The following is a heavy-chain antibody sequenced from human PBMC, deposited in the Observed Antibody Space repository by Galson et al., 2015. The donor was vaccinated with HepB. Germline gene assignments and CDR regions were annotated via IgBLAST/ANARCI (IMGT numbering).Heavy chain of an antibody. D-gene: IGHD6-13*01. J-gene: IGHJ4*02. V-gene: IGHV3-23*01. CDR3: AKHLRYFEIAEPVDY. Sequence: SLRLSCAASGFTFSSYAMSWVRQAPGKGLEWVSAISGSGGSTYYADSVKGRFTISRDNSKNTLYLQMNSLRAEDTAVYYCAKHLRYFEIAEPVDYWGQGTLVTVSS. CDR2: ISGSGGST. CDR1: GFTFSSYA.